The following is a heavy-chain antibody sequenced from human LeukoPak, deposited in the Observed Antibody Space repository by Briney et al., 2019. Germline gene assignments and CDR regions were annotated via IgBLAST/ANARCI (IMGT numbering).Heavy chain of an antibody. CDR1: GGSISSGSYY. D-gene: IGHD3-9*01. CDR3: ARDTPRYFDWLLKGDGMDV. J-gene: IGHJ6*02. V-gene: IGHV4-61*02. Sequence: SETLSLTCTVSGGSISSGSYYWSWIRQPAGKGLEWIGRIYTSGSTNYNPSLKSRVTISVDTSKNQFSLKLSSVTAADTAVYYCARDTPRYFDWLLKGDGMDVWGQGTTVTVSS. CDR2: IYTSGST.